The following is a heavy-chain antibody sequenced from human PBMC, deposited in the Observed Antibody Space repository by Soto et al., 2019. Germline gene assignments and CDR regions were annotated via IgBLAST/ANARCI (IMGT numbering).Heavy chain of an antibody. CDR3: ATGHYDILTGIDY. J-gene: IGHJ4*02. V-gene: IGHV3-7*03. Sequence: GGSLRLSCASSGFTFSSYWMSWVRQARGKGLEWVASINQEGGKKQYVDAVKGRFTMSRDNSTNTLYLQMNSLRAEDTAVYYCATGHYDILTGIDYWGKGILVTLS. CDR2: INQEGGKK. CDR1: GFTFSSYW. D-gene: IGHD3-9*01.